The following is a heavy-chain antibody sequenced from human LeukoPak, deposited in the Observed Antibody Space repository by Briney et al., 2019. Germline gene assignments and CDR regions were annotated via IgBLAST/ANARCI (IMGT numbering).Heavy chain of an antibody. CDR2: ISAYNGNT. CDR3: ARETDSSGYSLFDY. Sequence: GASVKVSCKASGYTFTSYGISWVRQAPGQGLEWMGWISAYNGNTNYAQKLQGRVTMTTDTSTSTAYMELRSLRSDDTAVYYCARETDSSGYSLFDYWGQGILVTVSS. CDR1: GYTFTSYG. J-gene: IGHJ4*02. V-gene: IGHV1-18*01. D-gene: IGHD3-22*01.